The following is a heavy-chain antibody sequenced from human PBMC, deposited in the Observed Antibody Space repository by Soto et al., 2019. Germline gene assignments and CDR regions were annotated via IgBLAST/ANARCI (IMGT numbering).Heavy chain of an antibody. D-gene: IGHD3-22*01. Sequence: QVQLQESGPGLVKPSETLSLTCTVSGGSISSYYWSWIRQPPGKGLECIGYSYNRGATDYNPSLKSPVTISVDTSKNQFSLKVNSVTAADTAVYYCARAPRLYYFDYWGQGTLVTVSS. V-gene: IGHV4-59*01. CDR3: ARAPRLYYFDY. CDR2: SYNRGAT. CDR1: GGSISSYY. J-gene: IGHJ4*02.